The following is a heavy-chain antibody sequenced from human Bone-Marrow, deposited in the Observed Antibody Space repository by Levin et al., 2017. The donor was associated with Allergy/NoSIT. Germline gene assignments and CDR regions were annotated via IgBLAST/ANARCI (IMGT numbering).Heavy chain of an antibody. D-gene: IGHD7-27*01. J-gene: IGHJ6*02. CDR2: IYYSGST. Sequence: SQTLSLTCTVSGGSISSGDYYWSWIRQPPGKGLEWIGYIYYSGSTYYNPSLKSRVTISVDTSKNQFSLKLSSVTAADTAVYYCAGDPREIRGYDYGMDVWGQGTTVTVSS. CDR1: GGSISSGDYY. CDR3: AGDPREIRGYDYGMDV. V-gene: IGHV4-30-4*01.